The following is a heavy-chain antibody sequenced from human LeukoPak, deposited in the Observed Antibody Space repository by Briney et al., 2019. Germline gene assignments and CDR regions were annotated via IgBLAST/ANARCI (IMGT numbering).Heavy chain of an antibody. J-gene: IGHJ6*03. CDR3: ARLIPGQLRNYMDV. Sequence: SETLSLTCTVSGGSISSYYWRWIRQPPGKGLEWIGYIYTSGSTNYNPSLKSRVTISVDTSKNQFSLKLSSVTAADTAVYYCARLIPGQLRNYMDVWGKGTTVTVSS. V-gene: IGHV4-4*09. CDR1: GGSISSYY. CDR2: IYTSGST. D-gene: IGHD2-2*01.